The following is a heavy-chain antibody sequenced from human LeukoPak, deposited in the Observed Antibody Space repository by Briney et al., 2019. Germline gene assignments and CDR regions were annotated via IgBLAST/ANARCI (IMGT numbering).Heavy chain of an antibody. V-gene: IGHV3-23*01. CDR3: AKGTVRYCTSCRCYPLDY. CDR2: ITDSGSST. Sequence: PGGSLRLSCAASGFPFSNYAMSWVRQPPGKGLELVSVITDSGSSTYYPDSVQGRFTISRDNSKNTLYLQMNSLRAEDTAIYHCAKGTVRYCTSCRCYPLDYWGQGTLVTVSS. D-gene: IGHD2-15*01. J-gene: IGHJ4*02. CDR1: GFPFSNYA.